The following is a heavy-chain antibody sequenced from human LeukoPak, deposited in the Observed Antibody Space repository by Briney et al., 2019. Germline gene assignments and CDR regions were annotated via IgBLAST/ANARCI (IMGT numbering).Heavy chain of an antibody. V-gene: IGHV3-11*01. Sequence: GGSLRLSCAASGFTFSDYYMSWIRQAPGKGLEWVSYINSSGSTIYYADSVKGRFTISRDNAKNSLYLQMNSLRAEDTAVYYCARVQTYYDFWSGYQGHFYFDYWGQGTLVTVSS. CDR1: GFTFSDYY. J-gene: IGHJ4*02. D-gene: IGHD3-3*01. CDR3: ARVQTYYDFWSGYQGHFYFDY. CDR2: INSSGSTI.